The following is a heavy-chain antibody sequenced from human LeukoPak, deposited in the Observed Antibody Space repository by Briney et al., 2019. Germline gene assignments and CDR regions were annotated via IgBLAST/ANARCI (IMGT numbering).Heavy chain of an antibody. D-gene: IGHD3-22*01. CDR1: GFNFSRYR. V-gene: IGHV3-30*18. CDR2: ISYDGSNK. Sequence: GGSLRLSCAASGFNFSRYRIHWVRQAPGKGLEWVTFISYDGSNKDYADSVKGRFTISRDNSKNTLYLQMDSLRVEDTAVYYCAKGEGSLFDRSGYQSYVFDFWGQGTLVTVSS. CDR3: AKGEGSLFDRSGYQSYVFDF. J-gene: IGHJ4*02.